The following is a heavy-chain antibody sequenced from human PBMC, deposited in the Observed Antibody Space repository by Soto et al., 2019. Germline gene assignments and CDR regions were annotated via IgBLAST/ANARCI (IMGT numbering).Heavy chain of an antibody. CDR2: IDPSDSDS. CDR3: ARSYSSGWYFDY. Sequence: GESLKISCKGSGYSFTSYSIIWVRQMPGKGLEWIGRIDPSDSDSNYSPSFRGHVSFSVDKSISTAYLQWSSLKASDTAMYYCARSYSSGWYFDYWGQGTLVTVSS. J-gene: IGHJ4*02. V-gene: IGHV5-10-1*01. CDR1: GYSFTSYS. D-gene: IGHD6-19*01.